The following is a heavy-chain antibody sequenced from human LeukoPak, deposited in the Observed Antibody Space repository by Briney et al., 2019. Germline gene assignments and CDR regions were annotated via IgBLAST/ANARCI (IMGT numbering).Heavy chain of an antibody. D-gene: IGHD2-15*01. J-gene: IGHJ4*02. CDR3: ARGLVVVAATYDY. CDR1: GGSISSGSYY. CDR2: IYTRGST. V-gene: IGHV4-61*02. Sequence: SETLSLTCTVSGGSISSGSYYWSRIRQPAGKGLEWIERIYTRGSTNYNPSLKSRVTISVDTSKNQFSLKLSSVTAADTAVYYCARGLVVVAATYDYWGQGTLVTVSS.